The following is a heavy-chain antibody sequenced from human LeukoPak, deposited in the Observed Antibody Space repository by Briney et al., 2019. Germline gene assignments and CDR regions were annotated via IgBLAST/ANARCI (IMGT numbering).Heavy chain of an antibody. CDR1: GYTFTDYC. Sequence: ASVKVSCKASGYTFTDYCMHWVRQAPGQGLEWMGWINSNSGGTNYAQKFQGRVTMTRDTSISTAYMELSSLRSEDTAVYYCARDQAYTLGRQQLVFHWFDPWGQGTLVTVSS. J-gene: IGHJ5*02. V-gene: IGHV1-2*02. D-gene: IGHD6-13*01. CDR3: ARDQAYTLGRQQLVFHWFDP. CDR2: INSNSGGT.